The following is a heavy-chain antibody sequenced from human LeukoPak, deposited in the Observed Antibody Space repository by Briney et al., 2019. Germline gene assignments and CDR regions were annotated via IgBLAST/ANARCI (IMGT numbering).Heavy chain of an antibody. CDR2: INPNSGGT. J-gene: IGHJ5*02. CDR3: ARDDSSGSLWFDP. Sequence: ASVKVSCKASGYTFTGYYMHWVRQAPGQGLEWMGWINPNSGGTNYAQEFQGRVTMTRDTSISTAYMELSRLRSDDTAVYYCARDDSSGSLWFDPWGQGTLVTVSS. V-gene: IGHV1-2*02. D-gene: IGHD1-26*01. CDR1: GYTFTGYY.